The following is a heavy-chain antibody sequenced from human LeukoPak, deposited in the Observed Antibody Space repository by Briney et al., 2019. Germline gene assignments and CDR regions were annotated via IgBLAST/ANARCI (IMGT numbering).Heavy chain of an antibody. CDR2: ISGSGGST. D-gene: IGHD2-15*01. V-gene: IGHV3-23*01. CDR1: GFTFSSYA. Sequence: GGSLGLSCAASGFTFSSYAMSWVRQAPGKGLEWVSAISGSGGSTYYADSVKGRFTISRDNSKNTLYLQMNSLRAEDTAVYYCAKDLRGLYCSGGSCYFPSAFDIWGQGTMVTVSS. CDR3: AKDLRGLYCSGGSCYFPSAFDI. J-gene: IGHJ3*02.